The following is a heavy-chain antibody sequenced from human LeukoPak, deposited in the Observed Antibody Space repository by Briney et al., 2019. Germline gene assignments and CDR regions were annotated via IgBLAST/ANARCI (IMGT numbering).Heavy chain of an antibody. J-gene: IGHJ6*02. Sequence: GGSLRLSCAASGFTFSDYYMSWIRQAPGKGLEWVGRIKRKTDGGTTDYAAPVKGRFTISRDDSKNTLYLQMNSLKTEDTAVYYCTTGTVGTPYYYYGMDVWGQGTTVTVSS. CDR3: TTGTVGTPYYYYGMDV. V-gene: IGHV3-15*01. D-gene: IGHD4-17*01. CDR1: GFTFSDYY. CDR2: IKRKTDGGTT.